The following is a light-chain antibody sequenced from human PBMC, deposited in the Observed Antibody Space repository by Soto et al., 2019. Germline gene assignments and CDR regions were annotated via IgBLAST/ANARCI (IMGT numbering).Light chain of an antibody. J-gene: IGLJ2*01. V-gene: IGLV2-14*01. CDR2: EVS. CDR3: SSYTSSSTLVV. Sequence: QSALTQPASVSGSPGQSITISCTGTSSDVGGYNYVSWYQQHPGKAPKLMIYEVSNRPSGVSNRFSGSKSGNTASLTISGLQDEDEDYYYCSSYTSSSTLVVFGGGTKLTVL. CDR1: SSDVGGYNY.